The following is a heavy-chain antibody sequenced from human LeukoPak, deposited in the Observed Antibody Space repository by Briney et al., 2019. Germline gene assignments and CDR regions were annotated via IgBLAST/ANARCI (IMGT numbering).Heavy chain of an antibody. Sequence: GGSLRLSCEASGFTFNNNYMNRVRQAPGKGLEWVSAISGSGGSTYYADSVKGRFTISRDNSKNTLYLQMNSLRAEDTAVYYCAKGRVVPAAPYFDYWGQGTLVTVSS. CDR2: ISGSGGST. D-gene: IGHD2-2*01. J-gene: IGHJ4*02. CDR3: AKGRVVPAAPYFDY. CDR1: GFTFNNNY. V-gene: IGHV3-23*01.